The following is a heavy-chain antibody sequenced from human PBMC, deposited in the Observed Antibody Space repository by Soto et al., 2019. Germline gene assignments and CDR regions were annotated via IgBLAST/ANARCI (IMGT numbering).Heavy chain of an antibody. V-gene: IGHV3-33*01. J-gene: IGHJ4*02. CDR2: IWYDGSNI. CDR1: GFTFSSYG. Sequence: QVQLVESGGGVVQPGRSLRLSCAASGFTFSSYGMYWVRQAPGKGLEGVAVIWYDGSNIEYADSVKGRFTISRDNRKNPLYLEMNSLRAEDTAVYYCARFRSGMVTGFDYWGQGTLVTVSS. CDR3: ARFRSGMVTGFDY. D-gene: IGHD5-18*01.